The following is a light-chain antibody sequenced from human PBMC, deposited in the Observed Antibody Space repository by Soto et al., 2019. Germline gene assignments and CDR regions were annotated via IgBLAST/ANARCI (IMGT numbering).Light chain of an antibody. Sequence: EIVLTQSPGTLSLSPGERATLSCRASQSVSSSYLAWYQQKPGQAPRLLIYGASSRATGIPDRFSGSGSGTDFTLIISRLEPDAFAVYYCQQYGSSPRTFGQGTKVEIK. CDR1: QSVSSSY. CDR2: GAS. V-gene: IGKV3-20*01. CDR3: QQYGSSPRT. J-gene: IGKJ1*01.